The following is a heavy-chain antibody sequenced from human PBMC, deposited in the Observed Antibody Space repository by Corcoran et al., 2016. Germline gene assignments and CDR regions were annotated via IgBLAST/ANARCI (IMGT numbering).Heavy chain of an antibody. J-gene: IGHJ4*02. CDR3: ARDHDYDSSGYYNGNGI. CDR2: IIPIFGTA. CDR1: GGTFSSYA. D-gene: IGHD3-22*01. Sequence: QVQLVQSGAEVKKPGSSVKVSCKASGGTFSSYAISWVRQAPGQGLEWMGGIIPIFGTANYAQKFQGRVTITADESTSTAYMELSSLRSEDTAVYYCARDHDYDSSGYYNGNGIWGQGTLVTVSS. V-gene: IGHV1-69*01.